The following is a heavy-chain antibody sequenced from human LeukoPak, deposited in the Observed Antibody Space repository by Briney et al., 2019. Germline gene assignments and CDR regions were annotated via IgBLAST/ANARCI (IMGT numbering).Heavy chain of an antibody. J-gene: IGHJ3*02. Sequence: GESLKISCKGSGYSFTSYWIGWVRQMPGKGLEWTGIIYPGDSDARNSPSFQGQVTISADKSISTAYLQWSSLKASDTAMYYCASIVGPTMGAFDIWGQGTMVTVSS. CDR2: IYPGDSDA. V-gene: IGHV5-51*01. D-gene: IGHD1-26*01. CDR3: ASIVGPTMGAFDI. CDR1: GYSFTSYW.